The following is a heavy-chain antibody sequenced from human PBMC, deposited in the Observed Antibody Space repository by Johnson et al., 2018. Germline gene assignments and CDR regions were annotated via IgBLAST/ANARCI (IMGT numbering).Heavy chain of an antibody. Sequence: VQLVESGGGLVQPGGSLRLSCVASGFTVSSNCMSWVRPAPGKGLEWVSVIYNDGSTYYTDSVKGRFTISRDNAKNTLFLQMNSRRAEDSAVYYCARDSGGRYCSGGSCYYYYYMDDWGKGTAVTVSS. D-gene: IGHD2-15*01. J-gene: IGHJ6*03. V-gene: IGHV3-66*02. CDR1: GFTVSSNC. CDR2: IYNDGST. CDR3: ARDSGGRYCSGGSCYYYYYMDD.